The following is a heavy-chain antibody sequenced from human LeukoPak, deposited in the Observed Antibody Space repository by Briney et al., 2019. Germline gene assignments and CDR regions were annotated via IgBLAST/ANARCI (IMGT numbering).Heavy chain of an antibody. V-gene: IGHV3-23*01. CDR3: AKAVGGSYADLGYFDY. CDR2: ISGSGGST. D-gene: IGHD1-26*01. Sequence: PGGSLRLSCAASGFTFSSYAMSWVRQAPGKGLEWVSAISGSGGSTYYADSVKGRFTISRDNSKNTLYLQMNSLRAEDTAVYYCAKAVGGSYADLGYFDYWGQGTLVTVSS. CDR1: GFTFSSYA. J-gene: IGHJ4*02.